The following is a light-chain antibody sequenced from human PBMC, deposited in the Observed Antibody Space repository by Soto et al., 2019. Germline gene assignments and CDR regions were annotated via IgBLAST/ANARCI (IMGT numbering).Light chain of an antibody. V-gene: IGKV1-39*01. CDR2: SSS. CDR1: QTINNN. CDR3: QQTYISPIT. Sequence: DIEMTQSASSLSASVGDRVTISCRTSQTINNNLNWYQQRPGKAPKLLIYSSSSLMSGVPPRFSGSGSETEFTLTIRSLQAEDFATYFCQQTYISPITFGPGTRLDIK. J-gene: IGKJ5*01.